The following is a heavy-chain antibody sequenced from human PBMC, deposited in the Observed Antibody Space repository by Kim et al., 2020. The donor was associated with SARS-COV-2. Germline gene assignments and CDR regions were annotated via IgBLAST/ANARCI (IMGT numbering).Heavy chain of an antibody. CDR2: IYYSGST. J-gene: IGHJ3*02. Sequence: SETLSLTCTVSGGSISGYYWSWIRQPPGKGLEWIGYIYYSGSTNYNPSLKSRVTISVDTSKNQFSLKLSSVTAADTAVYYCARWGGDSSGYSAPFDIWGQGTMVTVSS. D-gene: IGHD3-22*01. V-gene: IGHV4-59*01. CDR1: GGSISGYY. CDR3: ARWGGDSSGYSAPFDI.